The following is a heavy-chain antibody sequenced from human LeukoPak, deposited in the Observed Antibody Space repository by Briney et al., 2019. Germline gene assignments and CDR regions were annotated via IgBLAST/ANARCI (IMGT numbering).Heavy chain of an antibody. CDR1: GFTFSSFS. V-gene: IGHV3-48*02. CDR2: ISYSSSTI. D-gene: IGHD1-26*01. J-gene: IGHJ4*02. Sequence: PGGSLRLSCAASGFTFSSFSMNWVRQAPGKGLEWVSYISYSSSTIYYADSVKGRFTISRDNAKNSLYLQMNSLRDEDTAVYYCARDLISGHYTFDYWGQGALVTVSS. CDR3: ARDLISGHYTFDY.